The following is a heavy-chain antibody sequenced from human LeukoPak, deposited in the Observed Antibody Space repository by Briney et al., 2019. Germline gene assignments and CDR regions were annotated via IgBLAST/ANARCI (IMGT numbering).Heavy chain of an antibody. V-gene: IGHV3-21*01. Sequence: GGSLRLSCAASGFTFSSYSMNWVRQAPGKGLKWVSSISSSSSYIYYADSVKGRFTISRDNAKNSLYLQMNSLRAEDTAVYYCARVRSDNSCYYYWGQGTLVAVSS. J-gene: IGHJ4*02. CDR1: GFTFSSYS. CDR2: ISSSSSYI. D-gene: IGHD2-2*01. CDR3: ARVRSDNSCYYY.